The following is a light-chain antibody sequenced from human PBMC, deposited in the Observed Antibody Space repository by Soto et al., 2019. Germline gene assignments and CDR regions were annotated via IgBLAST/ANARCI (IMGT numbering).Light chain of an antibody. CDR1: SSNIGSNY. Sequence: QSVLTQSPSASGTPGQRVTISCSGSSSNIGSNYVYWYQQLPGTAPRLLIYRSNQRPSGVPDRFSGSKSGNTASLTVSGLQAEDEADYYCSSYAGSNNSVFGTGTKLTVL. J-gene: IGLJ1*01. CDR3: SSYAGSNNSV. V-gene: IGLV1-47*01. CDR2: RSN.